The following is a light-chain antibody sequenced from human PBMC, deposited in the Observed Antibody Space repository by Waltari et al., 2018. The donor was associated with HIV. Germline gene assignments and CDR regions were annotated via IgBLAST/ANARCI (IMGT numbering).Light chain of an antibody. CDR1: SSDIGHYKY. V-gene: IGLV2-14*01. J-gene: IGLJ1*01. CDR2: EVS. Sequence: QSAPTQPASVSGSPGQSITISCTGTSSDIGHYKYVSWYQQSPGKAPKLMIYEVSNLPSGVSSRFSGSKAGNTASLTISGLQAEDEADYYCSSYISTTTLFGTGTKVTVL. CDR3: SSYISTTTL.